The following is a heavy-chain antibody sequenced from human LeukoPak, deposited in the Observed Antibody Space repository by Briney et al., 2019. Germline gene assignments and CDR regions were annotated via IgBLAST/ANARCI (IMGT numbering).Heavy chain of an antibody. J-gene: IGHJ4*02. V-gene: IGHV3-66*01. CDR3: ARVGRSITMVRGVIILPTSGDY. CDR2: LYTSGST. Sequence: GGSLRLSCEASGISFGSNYMSWVRQAPGMGLEWVSLLYTSGSTSYADSVKGRFTISRDNAKNSLYLQMNSLRAEDTAVYYCARVGRSITMVRGVIILPTSGDYWGQGTLVTVSS. CDR1: GISFGSNY. D-gene: IGHD3-10*01.